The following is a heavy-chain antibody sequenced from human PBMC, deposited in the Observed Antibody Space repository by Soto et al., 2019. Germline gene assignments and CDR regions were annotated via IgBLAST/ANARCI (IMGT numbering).Heavy chain of an antibody. CDR3: ARARIAVAGLDY. J-gene: IGHJ4*02. CDR1: GGSFSGYY. CDR2: INHSGST. V-gene: IGHV4-34*01. D-gene: IGHD6-19*01. Sequence: QVQLQQWGAGLLKPSETLSLTCAVYGGSFSGYYWSWIRQPPGKGLEWIGEINHSGSTNYNPSLKSRVTISVDTSKTQFSPKLSSVTAADTAVYYCARARIAVAGLDYWGQGTLVTVSS.